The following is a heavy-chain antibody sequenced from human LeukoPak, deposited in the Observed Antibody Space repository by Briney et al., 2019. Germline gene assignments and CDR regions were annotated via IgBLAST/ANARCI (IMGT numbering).Heavy chain of an antibody. V-gene: IGHV3-23*01. Sequence: PGGSLRLSCAASGFTFSSYAMSWVRQAPGKGLEWVSAISGSGGSTYYADSVKGRFTISRDNSKNTLYLQMNSLRAEDTAVYYCARDRRSGYANRADAFDIWGQGTMVTVSS. D-gene: IGHD6-25*01. CDR3: ARDRRSGYANRADAFDI. J-gene: IGHJ3*02. CDR2: ISGSGGST. CDR1: GFTFSSYA.